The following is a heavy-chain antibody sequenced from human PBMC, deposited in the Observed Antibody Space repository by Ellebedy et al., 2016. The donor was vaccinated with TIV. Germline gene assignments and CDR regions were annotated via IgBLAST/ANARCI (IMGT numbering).Heavy chain of an antibody. D-gene: IGHD6-13*01. J-gene: IGHJ1*01. Sequence: MPSETLSLTCTVPDGSISSSGYYWGWIRQPPGKGLEWMGYIYYNGSTNYNPSLKSRVTISVDTSKNQFSLKLSSVTAADTAVYYCARLSGITAAGIWGQGTLVAVSS. CDR3: ARLSGITAAGI. CDR1: DGSISSSGYY. CDR2: IYYNGST. V-gene: IGHV4-61*05.